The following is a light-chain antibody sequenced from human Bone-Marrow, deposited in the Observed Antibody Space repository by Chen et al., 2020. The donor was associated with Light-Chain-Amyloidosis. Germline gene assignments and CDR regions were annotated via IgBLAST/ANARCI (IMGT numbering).Light chain of an antibody. J-gene: IGKJ4*01. CDR3: QQYGTSPLT. V-gene: IGKV3-20*01. Sequence: EIVLTQSPGTLSLSPGEGANLSCRASQTISSNYLTWYQQKFGQAPRLLIYGSSSRATGIPDRFTGSGSGTDFTLTINRLEPEDFAMYYGQQYGTSPLTFGGGTKVEI. CDR2: GSS. CDR1: QTISSNY.